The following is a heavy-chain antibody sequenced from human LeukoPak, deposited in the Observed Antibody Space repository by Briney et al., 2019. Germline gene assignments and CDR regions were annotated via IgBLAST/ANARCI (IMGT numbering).Heavy chain of an antibody. D-gene: IGHD6-19*01. J-gene: IGHJ5*02. CDR2: IYTSGST. CDR1: GGSISSYY. CDR3: ASAPTASGWYNWFDP. Sequence: SETLSLTCTVSGGSISSYYWSWIRQPAGKGLEWIGRIYTSGSTNYNPSLKSRVTMSVDTSKNQFSLKLSPVTAADTAVYYCASAPTASGWYNWFDPWGQGTLVTVSS. V-gene: IGHV4-4*07.